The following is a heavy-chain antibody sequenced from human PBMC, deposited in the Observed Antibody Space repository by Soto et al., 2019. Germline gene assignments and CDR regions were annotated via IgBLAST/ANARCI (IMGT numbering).Heavy chain of an antibody. CDR3: ARARADSVGSSLGRRLDV. V-gene: IGHV4-61*01. CDR2: IFFTGAT. J-gene: IGHJ6*02. CDR1: GDSVTFDHSY. D-gene: IGHD3-10*01. Sequence: PSETLSLTCIVSGDSVTFDHSYWSWIRQPPGKGLEWIGHIFFTGATTSSPSLKSRVTMSIDSSKTQFSLNLTSVTAADSAIYYCARARADSVGSSLGRRLDVWGQGTTVTVSS.